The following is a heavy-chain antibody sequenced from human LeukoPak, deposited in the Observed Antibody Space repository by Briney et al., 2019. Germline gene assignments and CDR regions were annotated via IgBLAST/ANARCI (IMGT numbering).Heavy chain of an antibody. CDR1: GLTFSNAW. V-gene: IGHV3-15*01. CDR2: IKSKTDGGTT. Sequence: GGSLRLSCVGSGLTFSNAWMSWIRQAPGKGLQWVGHIKSKTDGGTTEYAAPVKGRFTISRDDSKNTLYLQLNSLKNEDTALYYCTALGAASEYWGQGTLFTVSS. D-gene: IGHD2-15*01. CDR3: TALGAASEY. J-gene: IGHJ4*02.